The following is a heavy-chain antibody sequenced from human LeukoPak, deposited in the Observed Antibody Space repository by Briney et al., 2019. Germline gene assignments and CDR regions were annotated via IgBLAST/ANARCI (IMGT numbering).Heavy chain of an antibody. Sequence: GGSLRLSCAASGFTFSNAWMSWVRQAPGKGLEWVGRIKSKTDGGTTDYAAPVKGRFTISRDDSKNTLYLQMNSLKTEDTAVYYCAKDYYYDSNHFDYWGQGTLVTVSS. J-gene: IGHJ4*02. CDR3: AKDYYYDSNHFDY. CDR1: GFTFSNAW. CDR2: IKSKTDGGTT. V-gene: IGHV3-15*01. D-gene: IGHD3-22*01.